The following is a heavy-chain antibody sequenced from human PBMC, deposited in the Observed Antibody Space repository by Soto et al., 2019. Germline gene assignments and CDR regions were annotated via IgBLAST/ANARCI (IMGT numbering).Heavy chain of an antibody. CDR3: ARHLSHLEPGWFDP. V-gene: IGHV3-30*04. D-gene: IGHD1-1*01. Sequence: PGGSLRLSCAASGFTFSAYAMHWVRQAPGKGLEWVARIXXXGGNXHXXXXXXGRFTISRDNSKNTVYLQMNSLRPEDTAVYHCARHLSHLEPGWFDPWGQGTLLTVSS. CDR2: IXXXGGNX. J-gene: IGHJ5*02. CDR1: GFTFSAYA.